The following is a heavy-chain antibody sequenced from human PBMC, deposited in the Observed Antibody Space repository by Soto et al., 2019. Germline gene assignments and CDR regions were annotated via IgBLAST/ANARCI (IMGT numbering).Heavy chain of an antibody. Sequence: QVQLVQSGAEVKKPGASVKVCCKASGYTFTSYDINWVRQATGQGLEWMGWMNPNSSNTGYAQKFQCRVTMTRNTSISTAYIELSILRSEDTAVYYCARTLYGDNVDYWGQGSLVTVSS. V-gene: IGHV1-8*01. D-gene: IGHD4-17*01. CDR2: MNPNSSNT. J-gene: IGHJ4*02. CDR3: ARTLYGDNVDY. CDR1: GYTFTSYD.